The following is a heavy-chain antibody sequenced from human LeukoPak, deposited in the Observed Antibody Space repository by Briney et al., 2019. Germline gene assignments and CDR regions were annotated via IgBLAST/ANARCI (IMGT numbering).Heavy chain of an antibody. CDR2: INSDGRST. J-gene: IGHJ4*02. Sequence: GGSLRLSCAASGFTFSSYWMHWVRQAPGKGLVWVSRINSDGRSTSYADSVKGRFSISRDNSKNTLHLQMNSLRAEDTAVYYCARHSSGYYHYDYWGPGTPVTVAS. D-gene: IGHD3-22*01. CDR3: ARHSSGYYHYDY. V-gene: IGHV3-74*01. CDR1: GFTFSSYW.